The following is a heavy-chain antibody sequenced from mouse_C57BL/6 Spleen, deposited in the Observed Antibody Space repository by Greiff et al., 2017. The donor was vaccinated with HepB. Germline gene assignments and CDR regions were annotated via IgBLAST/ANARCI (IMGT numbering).Heavy chain of an antibody. J-gene: IGHJ4*01. Sequence: VQLVESGPGLVAPSQSLSITCTVSGFSLTSYGVHWVRQPPGKGLEWLVVIWSDGSTTYNSALKSRLSISKDNSKSQVFLKMNSLQTDDTAMYYCARHGYYGSRGDYYAMDYWGQGTSVTVSS. V-gene: IGHV2-6-1*01. CDR1: GFSLTSYG. CDR2: IWSDGST. CDR3: ARHGYYGSRGDYYAMDY. D-gene: IGHD1-1*01.